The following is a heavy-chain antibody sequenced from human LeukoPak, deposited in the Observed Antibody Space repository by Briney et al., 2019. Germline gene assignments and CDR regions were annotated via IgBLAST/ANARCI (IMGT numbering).Heavy chain of an antibody. CDR3: ARVAVDFWSGTKA. V-gene: IGHV1-69*04. Sequence: GASVKVSCKASGDTFSSYAISWVRQAPGQGLEWMGRIIPILGTANYAQKFQGRVTITADKSTSTAYMELSSLRSEDTAVYYCARVAVDFWSGTKAWGQGTLVTVSS. J-gene: IGHJ4*02. D-gene: IGHD3-3*01. CDR2: IIPILGTA. CDR1: GDTFSSYA.